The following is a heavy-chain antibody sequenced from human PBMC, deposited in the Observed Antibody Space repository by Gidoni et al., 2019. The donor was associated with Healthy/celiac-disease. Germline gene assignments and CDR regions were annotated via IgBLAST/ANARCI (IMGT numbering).Heavy chain of an antibody. J-gene: IGHJ4*02. CDR2: ISYDGSNK. D-gene: IGHD1-26*01. V-gene: IGHV3-30-3*01. CDR1: GFTFSSYA. Sequence: QVQLVESGGGVVQPGRSLRLPCAASGFTFSSYAMHWVRQAPGKGLEWVAVISYDGSNKYYADSVKGRFTISRDNSKNTLYLQMNSLRAEDTAVYYCARLPNSGSFRGVDYWGQGTLVTVSS. CDR3: ARLPNSGSFRGVDY.